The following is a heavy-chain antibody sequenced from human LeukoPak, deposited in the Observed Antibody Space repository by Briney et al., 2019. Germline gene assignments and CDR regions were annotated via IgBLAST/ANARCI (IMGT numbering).Heavy chain of an antibody. Sequence: ASVKVSCKVSGYTLTELSMHWVRQAPGKGLEWVGGFDPEDGETIYAQKFQGRVTMTEDTSTDTAYMELSSLRSEDTAVYYCATAWHYDILTDNWFDPWGQGTLVTVSS. D-gene: IGHD3-9*01. CDR3: ATAWHYDILTDNWFDP. J-gene: IGHJ5*02. V-gene: IGHV1-24*01. CDR2: FDPEDGET. CDR1: GYTLTELS.